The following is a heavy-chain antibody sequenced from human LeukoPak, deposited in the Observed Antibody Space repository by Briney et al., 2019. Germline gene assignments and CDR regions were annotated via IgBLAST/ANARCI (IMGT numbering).Heavy chain of an antibody. CDR3: ARAFYCNSTSCYGSYYYAMGV. Sequence: SDTLTLTCTVSGGTISSYHWSWIRQPPGKGLEWIGYIYHSGGTKYNPSLRTRVTTSVAPSKTQFSLKLSSATAADTAVYYCARAFYCNSTSCYGSYYYAMGVWGKGTTVTVSS. V-gene: IGHV4-59*07. D-gene: IGHD2-2*01. J-gene: IGHJ6*04. CDR2: IYHSGGT. CDR1: GGTISSYH.